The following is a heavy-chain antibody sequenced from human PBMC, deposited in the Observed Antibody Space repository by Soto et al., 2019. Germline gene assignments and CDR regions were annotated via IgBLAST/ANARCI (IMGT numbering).Heavy chain of an antibody. CDR3: ASLYCSTSHCHLADY. D-gene: IGHD2-2*01. Sequence: QVQLQESGPGLVKPSGTLSLTCAVSGGSISSSNWWSWVRQPPGKGLEWIGEIYHSGSTNYNPSLKSRVTRSVYKSKHQLTLKQSSVTAADTAVYYCASLYCSTSHCHLADYWGQGTLVTVSS. J-gene: IGHJ4*02. CDR2: IYHSGST. CDR1: GGSISSSNW. V-gene: IGHV4-4*02.